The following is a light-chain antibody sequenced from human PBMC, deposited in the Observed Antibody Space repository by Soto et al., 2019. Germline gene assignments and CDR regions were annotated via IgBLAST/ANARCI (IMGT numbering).Light chain of an antibody. CDR3: AAWDDSLNGWV. V-gene: IGLV1-44*01. CDR2: SNN. J-gene: IGLJ3*02. CDR1: SSNIGSNT. Sequence: QSVLTQPPSASGTPGQRVTISCSVSSSNIGSNTVNWYQQLPGTAPKLLIYSNNQRPSGVPDRFSGSKSGTSASLAISGLQSEDEADYDCAAWDDSLNGWVFGGGTQLTVL.